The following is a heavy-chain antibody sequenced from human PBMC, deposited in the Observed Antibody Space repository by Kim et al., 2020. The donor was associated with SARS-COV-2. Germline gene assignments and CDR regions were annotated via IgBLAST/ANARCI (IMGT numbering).Heavy chain of an antibody. CDR1: GGSISSSSYY. Sequence: SETLSLTCTVSGGSISSSSYYWGWIRQPPGKGLEWIGSIYYSGSTYYNPSLKSRVTLSVDTSKNQFSLKLSSVTAADTAVYYCARYSSSWYRYYFDYWGQGTLVTVSS. CDR2: IYYSGST. J-gene: IGHJ4*02. V-gene: IGHV4-39*01. CDR3: ARYSSSWYRYYFDY. D-gene: IGHD6-13*01.